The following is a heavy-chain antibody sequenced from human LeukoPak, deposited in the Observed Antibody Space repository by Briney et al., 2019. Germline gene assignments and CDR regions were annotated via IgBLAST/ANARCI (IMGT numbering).Heavy chain of an antibody. V-gene: IGHV3-7*01. Sequence: GGSLRLSCAASGFIFSGYWRGWVRQAPGKGLEWVGNIRQDGSDKYYVDSVRGGFTISRDNAKNLLSLQMNILTAEDSAVYYCGRWGISAALDRWGQGTLVTVSS. CDR3: GRWGISAALDR. CDR2: IRQDGSDK. CDR1: GFIFSGYW. D-gene: IGHD2-15*01. J-gene: IGHJ5*02.